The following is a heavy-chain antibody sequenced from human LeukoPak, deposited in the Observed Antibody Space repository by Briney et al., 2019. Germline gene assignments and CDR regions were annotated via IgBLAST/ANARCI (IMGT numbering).Heavy chain of an antibody. J-gene: IGHJ4*02. CDR3: ARILGGWSEGGFDY. CDR2: INPNSGGT. Sequence: ASVKVSCKASGYTFTGYYMHWVRQASGQGLEWMGWINPNSGGTNYAQKFQGRVTMTRDTSISTAYMELSRLTSDDTAVYYCARILGGWSEGGFDYWGQGTLVTVSS. V-gene: IGHV1-2*02. D-gene: IGHD6-19*01. CDR1: GYTFTGYY.